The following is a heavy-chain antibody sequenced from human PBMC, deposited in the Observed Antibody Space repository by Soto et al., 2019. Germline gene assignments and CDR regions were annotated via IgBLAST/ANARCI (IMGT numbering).Heavy chain of an antibody. J-gene: IGHJ5*02. Sequence: SETLSLTCTVSNGSISGHYWSWIRQAPGKGLEWIGYFYSSGSTNCNPSLKSRVTISIDTSKSQFSLKLSSVTAADTAVYYCAKDSGYNYGYFRWFDPWGQGTLVTVSS. D-gene: IGHD5-18*01. CDR2: FYSSGST. CDR1: NGSISGHY. V-gene: IGHV4-59*11. CDR3: AKDSGYNYGYFRWFDP.